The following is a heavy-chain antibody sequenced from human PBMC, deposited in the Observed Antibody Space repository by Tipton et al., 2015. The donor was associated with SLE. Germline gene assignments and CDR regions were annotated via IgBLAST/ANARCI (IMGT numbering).Heavy chain of an antibody. CDR2: ISAYNGNT. V-gene: IGHV1-18*01. D-gene: IGHD3-10*01. CDR3: AGTLTPGVIGAFDV. Sequence: QLVQSGAEVKKPGASVKVSCKASGYTFTSDGITWVRQAPGQGLEYMGWISAYNGNTNYAQKFQGRLTMTTDTSTSTAYMELRNLRSDDTAVYYCAGTLTPGVIGAFDVWGQGTTVTVSS. CDR1: GYTFTSDG. J-gene: IGHJ3*01.